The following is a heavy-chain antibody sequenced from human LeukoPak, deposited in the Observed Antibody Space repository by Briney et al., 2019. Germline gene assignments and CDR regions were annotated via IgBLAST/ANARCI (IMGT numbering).Heavy chain of an antibody. D-gene: IGHD2/OR15-2a*01. V-gene: IGHV1-69*04. CDR3: ATDFYRGRQFDY. Sequence: ASVKVSCKASGGTFSSYAISWVRQAPGQGLGWMGRIIPILGIANYAQKFQGRVTITADKSTSTAYMELSSLRSEDTAVYYCATDFYRGRQFDYWGQGTLVTVSS. CDR2: IIPILGIA. J-gene: IGHJ4*02. CDR1: GGTFSSYA.